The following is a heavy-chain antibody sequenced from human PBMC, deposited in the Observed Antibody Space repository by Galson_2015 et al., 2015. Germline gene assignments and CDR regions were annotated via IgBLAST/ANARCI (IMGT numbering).Heavy chain of an antibody. V-gene: IGHV3-11*01. CDR3: ARDLEDFSVCNHYYYYGMDV. Sequence: SLRLSCAASGFTFTDYYMSWFRQVPGKGLEWISYISSSGNTIYYADSVKGRFTISRDNAKNSLSLQMNSLRAEDTAVYYCARDLEDFSVCNHYYYYGMDVWGQGSTVTVSS. CDR2: ISSSGNTI. CDR1: GFTFTDYY. J-gene: IGHJ6*02. D-gene: IGHD3-3*01.